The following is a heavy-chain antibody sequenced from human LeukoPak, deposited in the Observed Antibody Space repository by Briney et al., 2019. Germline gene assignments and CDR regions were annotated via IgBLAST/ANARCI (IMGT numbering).Heavy chain of an antibody. CDR2: IYPANSNT. CDR3: ARRKYYSTWFDP. J-gene: IGHJ5*02. CDR1: GDSLTTYW. Sequence: GESLKISCQGSGDSLTTYWIGWVRQTPGKGPEWMGIIYPANSNTLYSPSFQGRVTISADKSISTVYLQWNSLQASHTALYYCARRKYYSTWFDPWGPGTLVTVSS. D-gene: IGHD2-2*01. V-gene: IGHV5-51*01.